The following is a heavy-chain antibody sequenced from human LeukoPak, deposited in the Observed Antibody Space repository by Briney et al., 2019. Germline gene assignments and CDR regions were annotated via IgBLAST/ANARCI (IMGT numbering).Heavy chain of an antibody. V-gene: IGHV3-48*03. D-gene: IGHD6-13*01. CDR1: GFTFSSYE. CDR3: ARGTIAAAGTNFDY. J-gene: IGHJ4*02. Sequence: GGSLRLSCAASGFTFSSYEMNWVRQAPGKGLEWVSYISSSGSTIYYADSVKGRFTISRDNAKNSLYLQMNSLRAEDTAVYYCARGTIAAAGTNFDYWGQGTLVTVSS. CDR2: ISSSGSTI.